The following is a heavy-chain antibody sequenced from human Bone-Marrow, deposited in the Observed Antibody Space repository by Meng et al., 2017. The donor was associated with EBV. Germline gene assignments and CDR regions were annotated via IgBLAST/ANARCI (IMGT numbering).Heavy chain of an antibody. J-gene: IGHJ4*02. CDR1: GYTFTSYA. CDR3: ARSPLWFGESNFDY. V-gene: IGHV1-3*01. D-gene: IGHD3-10*01. Sequence: QVQIVQSGAGVKKPGASVKVSRKASGYTFTSYAMHWVRQAPGQRLEWMGWINAGNGNTKYSQKFQGRVTITRDTSASTAYMELSSLRSEDTAVYYCARSPLWFGESNFDYWGQGTLVTVSS. CDR2: INAGNGNT.